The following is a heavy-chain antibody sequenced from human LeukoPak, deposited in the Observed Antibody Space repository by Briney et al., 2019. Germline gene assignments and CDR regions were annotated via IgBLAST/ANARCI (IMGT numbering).Heavy chain of an antibody. D-gene: IGHD4/OR15-4a*01. CDR2: IYTSGST. CDR3: ASANYMDYYYYYMDV. Sequence: PSETLSLTCTVSGGSISSYYWSWIRQPPGKGLEWIGYIYTSGSTNYNPSLKSRVTISVDTSKNQFSLKLSSVTAADTAVYYCASANYMDYYYYYMDVWGKGTTVTVSS. V-gene: IGHV4-4*09. J-gene: IGHJ6*03. CDR1: GGSISSYY.